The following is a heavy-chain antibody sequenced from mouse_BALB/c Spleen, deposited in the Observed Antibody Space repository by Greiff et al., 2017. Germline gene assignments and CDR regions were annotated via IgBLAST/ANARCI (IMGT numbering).Heavy chain of an antibody. CDR1: GYTFTSYV. CDR2: INPYNDGT. CDR3: ARSYYDYGGDY. D-gene: IGHD2-4*01. Sequence: VQLQQSGPELVKPGASVKMSCKASGYTFTSYVMHWVKQKPGQGLEWIGYINPYNDGTKYNEKFKGKATFTADTSSNTAYMQLSSLTSEDSAVYYCARSYYDYGGDYWGQGTTLTVSS. J-gene: IGHJ2*01. V-gene: IGHV1-14*01.